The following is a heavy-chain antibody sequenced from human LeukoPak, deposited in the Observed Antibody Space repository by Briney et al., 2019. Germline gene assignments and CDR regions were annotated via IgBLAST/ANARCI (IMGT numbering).Heavy chain of an antibody. D-gene: IGHD3-10*01. J-gene: IGHJ4*02. CDR3: TGNYYGSGSYADFDY. CDR1: GFTFSDSV. Sequence: PGGSLRLSCTVSGFTFSDSVMHWVRQASGKGLEWIGRIRSKANNYATAYAASVKGRFTISRDDSKNTAYLQMDSLKTEDTAVYYCTGNYYGSGSYADFDYWGQGTLVTVSS. CDR2: IRSKANNYAT. V-gene: IGHV3-73*01.